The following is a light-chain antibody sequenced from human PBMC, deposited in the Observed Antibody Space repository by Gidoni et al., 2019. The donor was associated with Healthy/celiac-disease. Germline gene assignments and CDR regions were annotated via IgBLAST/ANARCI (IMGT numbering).Light chain of an antibody. V-gene: IGLV1-47*01. J-gene: IGLJ1*01. CDR1: SSNIGSNY. Sequence: QSVLTQLPSASGTPGQRVTISCSGSSSNIGSNYVYWYQQLPGTAPKLLIYRNNQRPSGVPDRFSGSKSGTSASLAISGLRSEDEADYYCAAWDDSLSVVYVFGTGTKVTVL. CDR3: AAWDDSLSVVYV. CDR2: RNN.